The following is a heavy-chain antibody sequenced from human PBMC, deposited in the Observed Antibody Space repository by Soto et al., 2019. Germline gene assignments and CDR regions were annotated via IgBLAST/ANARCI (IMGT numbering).Heavy chain of an antibody. J-gene: IGHJ4*02. V-gene: IGHV3-30*18. CDR1: GFTFSSYG. D-gene: IGHD2-15*01. Sequence: QVQLVESGGGVVQPGRSLRLSCAASGFTFSSYGMHWVRQAPGKGLEWVAVISYDGSNKYYADSVKGRFTISRDNSKNTLYLQMNSLRAEDTAVYYCAKDGSARYCSGGSCYSWIDYWGQGTWSPSPQ. CDR2: ISYDGSNK. CDR3: AKDGSARYCSGGSCYSWIDY.